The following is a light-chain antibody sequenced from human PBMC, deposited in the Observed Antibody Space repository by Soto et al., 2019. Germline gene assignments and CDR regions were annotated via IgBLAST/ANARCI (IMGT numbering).Light chain of an antibody. CDR2: NVS. CDR1: QSLAYSDGNTY. Sequence: DVVMTQSPLSLPVTLGQPASISCRSSQSLAYSDGNTYLNWFQQRPGQSPRRLIYNVSNRDSGVPDRFSGSGSVTDFTLKSSRVEAEDVGVYYCLQGTHWPYTFGQGTKLEIK. CDR3: LQGTHWPYT. J-gene: IGKJ2*01. V-gene: IGKV2-30*01.